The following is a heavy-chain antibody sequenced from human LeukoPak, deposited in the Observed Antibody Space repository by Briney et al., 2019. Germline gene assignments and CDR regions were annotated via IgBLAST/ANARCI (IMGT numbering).Heavy chain of an antibody. CDR2: TYYRSKWYN. CDR3: ARDTGAYELKTGFDY. CDR1: GDSVSSNSAA. Sequence: QTLSLTCAISGDSVSSNSAAWNWIRQSPSRGLEWLGRTYYRSKWYNDYAVSVKSRITINPDASKNQFSLQLKSVTPEDTAVYYCARDTGAYELKTGFDYWGQGTLVTVSS. J-gene: IGHJ4*02. V-gene: IGHV6-1*01. D-gene: IGHD1-26*01.